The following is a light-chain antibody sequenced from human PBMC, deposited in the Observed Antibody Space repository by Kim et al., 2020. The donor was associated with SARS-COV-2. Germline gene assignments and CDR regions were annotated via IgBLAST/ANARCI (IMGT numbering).Light chain of an antibody. J-gene: IGKJ3*01. CDR3: EKYTGWPPA. CDR1: ENVGDD. CDR2: DAS. Sequence: VAPGERVTLSWRVSENVGDDVAWYRQKPGQAPRLLIFDASSRATGVSDTFSGSRSGTDFTLTISSVQPEDFGVYYCEKYTGWPPAFGPGTKVDIK. V-gene: IGKV3-15*01.